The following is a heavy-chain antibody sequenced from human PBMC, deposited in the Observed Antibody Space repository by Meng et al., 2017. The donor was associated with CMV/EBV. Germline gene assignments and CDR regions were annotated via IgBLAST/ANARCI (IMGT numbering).Heavy chain of an antibody. CDR2: IYYSGST. J-gene: IGHJ4*02. CDR3: ARARGTLKSGNLDY. Sequence: GSLRLSCTVSGDSISSSSNFCGWIRQPPGKGLEWIGSIYYSGSTYSNPSLKSRVTMSLDTSKNQCSLNLSSVTAADTAVYYCARARGTLKSGNLDYWGQGTLVTVSS. V-gene: IGHV4-39*07. CDR1: GDSISSSSNF. D-gene: IGHD4-23*01.